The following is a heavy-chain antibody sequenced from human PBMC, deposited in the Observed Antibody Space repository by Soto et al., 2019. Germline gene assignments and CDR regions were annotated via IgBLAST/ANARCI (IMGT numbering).Heavy chain of an antibody. V-gene: IGHV3-48*01. CDR1: GFTFSDYS. CDR2: ISSSSNAI. CDR3: ARVESRIASRSGY. Sequence: PVGSLRLSCAASGFTFSDYSMNWVRQAPGKGLEWVSYISSSSNAIYYADSVKGRFTISRDNAKNSLYLQMNSLRAEDTAVYYCARVESRIASRSGYWGQGTLVTVSS. D-gene: IGHD3-3*02. J-gene: IGHJ4*02.